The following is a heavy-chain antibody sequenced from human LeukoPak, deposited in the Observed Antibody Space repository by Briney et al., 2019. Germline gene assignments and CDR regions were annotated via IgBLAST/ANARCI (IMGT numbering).Heavy chain of an antibody. CDR1: GYTFTSHG. J-gene: IGHJ4*02. D-gene: IGHD5-18*01. V-gene: IGHV1-18*01. Sequence: ASVKVSCKASGYTFTSHGISWVRQAPGQGLEWMGWISTYSGNTNFTQKVQGRVAMTADTSTSTAYMELRSLRSDDTAVYYCARERGGYSFGPDCWGQGTLVTVSS. CDR3: ARERGGYSFGPDC. CDR2: ISTYSGNT.